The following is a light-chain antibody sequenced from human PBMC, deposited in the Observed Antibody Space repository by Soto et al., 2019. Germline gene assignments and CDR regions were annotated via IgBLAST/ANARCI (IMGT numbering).Light chain of an antibody. J-gene: IGKJ1*01. CDR3: QQFDGSPRT. V-gene: IGKV3-20*01. Sequence: IVLTQSAGTLSLSPGERATLSCRASQSVSSYLAWYQQKPGQAPRLLIYDASNRATGIPARFSGSGSGTDFTLTISRLEPEDFAVYYCQQFDGSPRTFGQGTKVDIK. CDR1: QSVSSY. CDR2: DAS.